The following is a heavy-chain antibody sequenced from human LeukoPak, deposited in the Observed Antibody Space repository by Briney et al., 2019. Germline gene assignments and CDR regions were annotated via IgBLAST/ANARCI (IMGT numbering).Heavy chain of an antibody. V-gene: IGHV1-69*13. Sequence: SVKVSCKASGGTNRSHGLNWGRQAPGQGPEWMGTFSPMFGITAYAQPFQGRVTLTAVESTNTAYMELRSLRSEDTAVYFCATEGGLDQNFCSGRNWLDSWGQGSLVIVSS. D-gene: IGHD6-25*01. CDR1: GGTNRSHG. CDR2: FSPMFGIT. J-gene: IGHJ5*01. CDR3: ATEGGLDQNFCSGRNWLDS.